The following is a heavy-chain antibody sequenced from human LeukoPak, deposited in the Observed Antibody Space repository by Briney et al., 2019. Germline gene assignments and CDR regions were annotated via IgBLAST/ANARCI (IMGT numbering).Heavy chain of an antibody. J-gene: IGHJ4*02. CDR3: ARANGYGLLDY. CDR2: ISPSGNT. CDR1: GGSINGGNYY. Sequence: PSETLSLTCTVSGGSINGGNYYWTWLRQPAGKGLEWIGRISPSGNTNHNPSLTSRVTISVDTSKNQFSLKLNFVTAADTAVYYCARANGYGLLDYWGQGTLVTVSS. V-gene: IGHV4-61*02. D-gene: IGHD5-18*01.